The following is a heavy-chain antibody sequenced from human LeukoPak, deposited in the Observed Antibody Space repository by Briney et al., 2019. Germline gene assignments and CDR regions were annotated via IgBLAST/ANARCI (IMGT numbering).Heavy chain of an antibody. V-gene: IGHV4-61*01. CDR2: IYHSGRT. CDR1: GGFVRSERYH. J-gene: IGHJ4*02. D-gene: IGHD3-9*01. Sequence: SETLSLTRTVSGGFVRSERYHWSWVRRSPAKGLEWIGYIYHSGRTDYNPSLKSRDTILVDTSRNQVSLKLVSVTPADTAIYFCARTMTGWKHFDLWGQGTPVTVSS. CDR3: ARTMTGWKHFDL.